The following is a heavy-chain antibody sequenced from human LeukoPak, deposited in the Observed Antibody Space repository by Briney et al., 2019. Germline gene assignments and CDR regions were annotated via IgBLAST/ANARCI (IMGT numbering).Heavy chain of an antibody. CDR1: GGSISSGDYY. D-gene: IGHD6-13*01. J-gene: IGHJ4*02. CDR2: THYSGIT. Sequence: KASETLSLTCTVSGGSISSGDYYWSWIRQPPGKGLEWIGHTHYSGITYYSPSLKSRLTISVDTSKNQFSLKLSSVTAADTAVYHCVRARAYSSSWYYCDDWGQGTLVTVSS. CDR3: VRARAYSSSWYYCDD. V-gene: IGHV4-30-4*08.